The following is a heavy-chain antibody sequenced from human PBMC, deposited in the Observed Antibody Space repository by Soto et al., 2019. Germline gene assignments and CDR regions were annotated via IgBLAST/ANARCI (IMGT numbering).Heavy chain of an antibody. CDR1: GFTFSTYA. J-gene: IGHJ3*02. Sequence: GGSLRLSCVASGFTFSTYAMSWVRQAPGKGLEWVSTISGNDVRTEYADSVKGRFTIARDKSKNTLYLQMNSLRAEDTAVYYCAKVVILRYFDWSDPPYDAFDIWGQGTTVTVSS. CDR2: ISGNDVRT. CDR3: AKVVILRYFDWSDPPYDAFDI. D-gene: IGHD3-9*01. V-gene: IGHV3-23*01.